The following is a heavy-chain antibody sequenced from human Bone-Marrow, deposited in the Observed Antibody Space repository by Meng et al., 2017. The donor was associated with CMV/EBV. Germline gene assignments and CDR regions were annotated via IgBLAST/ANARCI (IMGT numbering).Heavy chain of an antibody. Sequence: GGSLRLSCAASGFTFSSYAMHWVRQAPGKGLEWVAVISYDGSNKYYADSVKGRFTISRDNSKNTLYLQMNSLRAEDTAVYYCAKDLAPTDYYYYYGMDVWGQGTTVTVSS. V-gene: IGHV3-30-3*01. CDR1: GFTFSSYA. D-gene: IGHD4-11*01. CDR2: ISYDGSNK. J-gene: IGHJ6*02. CDR3: AKDLAPTDYYYYYGMDV.